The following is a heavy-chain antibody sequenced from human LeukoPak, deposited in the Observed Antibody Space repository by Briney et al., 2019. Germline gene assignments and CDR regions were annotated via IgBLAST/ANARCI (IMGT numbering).Heavy chain of an antibody. Sequence: SETLSLTCAVSGYSISSGYNWGWIRQPPGKGLEWIGSICHSGSTHYNPSLKRRVTISVDTSKNQFSLKLSSVTAADTAVYYCAKRGYSGYDLATFDPWGQGTLVTVSS. D-gene: IGHD5-12*01. CDR1: GYSISSGYN. J-gene: IGHJ5*02. V-gene: IGHV4-38-2*01. CDR3: AKRGYSGYDLATFDP. CDR2: ICHSGST.